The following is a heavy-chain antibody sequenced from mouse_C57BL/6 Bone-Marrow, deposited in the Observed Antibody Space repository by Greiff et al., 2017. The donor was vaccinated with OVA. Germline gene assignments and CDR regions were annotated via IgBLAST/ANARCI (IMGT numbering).Heavy chain of an antibody. D-gene: IGHD2-4*01. V-gene: IGHV10-1*01. CDR1: GFSFNTYA. CDR3: LCDYDYGYYYAMDY. CDR2: IRSKSNNYAT. Sequence: EVQRVESGGGLVQPKGSLKLSCAASGFSFNTYAMNWVRQAPGKGLEWVARIRSKSNNYATYYADSVKDRFTISRDDSESMLYLQMNNLKTEDTAMYYCLCDYDYGYYYAMDYWGQGTSVTVSS. J-gene: IGHJ4*01.